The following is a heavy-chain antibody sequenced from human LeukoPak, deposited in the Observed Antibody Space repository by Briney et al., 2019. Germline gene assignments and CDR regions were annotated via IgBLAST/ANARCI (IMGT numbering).Heavy chain of an antibody. Sequence: SETLSLTCTVSGYSISSDYYWGWIRQPPGKGLEWIGSIFHTGSTYYNPSLKIRITISVDTSKNQFSLKLSSVTAADTAVYYCARTELPHRYYFDYWGQGTLVTVSS. CDR3: ARTELPHRYYFDY. CDR2: IFHTGST. V-gene: IGHV4-38-2*02. D-gene: IGHD4-23*01. J-gene: IGHJ4*02. CDR1: GYSISSDYY.